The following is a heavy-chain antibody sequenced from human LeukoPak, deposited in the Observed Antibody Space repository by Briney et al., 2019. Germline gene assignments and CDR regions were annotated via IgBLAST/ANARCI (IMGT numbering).Heavy chain of an antibody. V-gene: IGHV1-18*01. D-gene: IGHD1-26*01. CDR1: GYTFSNYG. Sequence: ASVKVSCQPSGYTFSNYGIMWVRLAPGQGLEWMGWISAYTGKTKYVEKYEGRVTFTTDSSTSTAYMEIRRLTIDDPAVCYCAPREGDWESRNYWGQGTQVIVSS. CDR2: ISAYTGKT. J-gene: IGHJ4*02. CDR3: APREGDWESRNY.